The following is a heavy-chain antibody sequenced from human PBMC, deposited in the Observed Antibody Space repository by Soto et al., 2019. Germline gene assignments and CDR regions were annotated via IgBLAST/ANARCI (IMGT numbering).Heavy chain of an antibody. CDR3: ARRKTMVRGVMEYYYYGMDV. CDR2: ISSSSSYT. CDR1: GFTFSDYY. Sequence: QVQLVESGGGLVKPGGSLRLSCAASGFTFSDYYMSWIRQAPGKGLGWVSYISSSSSYTNYADSVKGRFTISRDNAKNSLYLQMNSLRAEDTAVYYCARRKTMVRGVMEYYYYGMDVWGQGTTVTVSS. V-gene: IGHV3-11*05. J-gene: IGHJ6*02. D-gene: IGHD3-10*01.